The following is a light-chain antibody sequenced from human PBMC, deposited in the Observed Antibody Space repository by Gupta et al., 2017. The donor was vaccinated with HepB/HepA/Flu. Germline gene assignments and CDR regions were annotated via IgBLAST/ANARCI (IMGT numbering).Light chain of an antibody. CDR1: LDINND. Sequence: EGLLAQSPATLSLSPGERATLSCNSSLDINNDLAWYQQKGGQAPRLLIYGASRRVTGIPDRFSGSGSGTHFALTVSSLDPEDFAVYYCQHRANWPPYTFGQGTRLEI. CDR3: QHRANWPPYT. CDR2: GAS. V-gene: IGKV3-11*01. J-gene: IGKJ2*01.